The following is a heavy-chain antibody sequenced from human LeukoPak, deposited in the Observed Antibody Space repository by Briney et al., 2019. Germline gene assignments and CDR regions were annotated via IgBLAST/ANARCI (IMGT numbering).Heavy chain of an antibody. J-gene: IGHJ4*02. Sequence: GRSLRLSCAASGFTFSSYWMHWVRQAPGKGLVWVSRIDSDGRSTNYADSVKGRFTISRDNAKNTLYLQMNSLRAEDTAVYYCVRGNGFDHWGQGTLVTVSS. CDR2: IDSDGRST. CDR1: GFTFSSYW. V-gene: IGHV3-74*01. D-gene: IGHD1-1*01. CDR3: VRGNGFDH.